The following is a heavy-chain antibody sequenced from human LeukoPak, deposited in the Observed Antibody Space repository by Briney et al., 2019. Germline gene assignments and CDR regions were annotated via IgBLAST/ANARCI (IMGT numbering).Heavy chain of an antibody. CDR1: GYTLTELS. Sequence: ASVKVSCKVSGYTLTELSMHWVRQAPGQGLEWMGIINPSGGSTSYAQKFQGRVTMTRDTSTSTVYMELSSLRSEDAAVYYCARVSYYDFWSGYFPERDGMDVWGQGTTVTVSS. CDR3: ARVSYYDFWSGYFPERDGMDV. J-gene: IGHJ6*02. CDR2: INPSGGST. V-gene: IGHV1-46*01. D-gene: IGHD3-3*01.